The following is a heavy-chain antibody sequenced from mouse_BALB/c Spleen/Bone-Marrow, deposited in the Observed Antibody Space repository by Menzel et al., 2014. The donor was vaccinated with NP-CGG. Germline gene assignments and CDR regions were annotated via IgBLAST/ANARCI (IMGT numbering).Heavy chain of an antibody. V-gene: IGHV1-20*02. CDR1: GYSFTGYF. J-gene: IGHJ1*01. CDR3: ARVTTDWYFDV. Sequence: VQLKQSGPELVKPGASVKISCKASGYSFTGYFMYWVIQSHGKSLEWIGRINPYNGDSFYNQKFKGEATLTVDKSSSTAHMELRSLASEDSAVYYCARVTTDWYFDVWGAGTTATVSS. D-gene: IGHD1-1*01. CDR2: INPYNGDS.